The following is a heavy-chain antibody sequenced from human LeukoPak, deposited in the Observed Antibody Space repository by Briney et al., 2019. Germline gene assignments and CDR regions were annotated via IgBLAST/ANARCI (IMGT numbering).Heavy chain of an antibody. CDR1: GFTFSNAW. J-gene: IGHJ4*02. Sequence: PGGSLRLSCAASGFTFSNAWMSWVRQAPGKGLEWVGRIKSKTGGGTTDYAAPVKGRFTISRDDSKNTLYLQMNSLKTEDTAVYYCTTALDYWGQGTLVTVSS. V-gene: IGHV3-15*01. D-gene: IGHD3-16*02. CDR2: IKSKTGGGTT. CDR3: TTALDY.